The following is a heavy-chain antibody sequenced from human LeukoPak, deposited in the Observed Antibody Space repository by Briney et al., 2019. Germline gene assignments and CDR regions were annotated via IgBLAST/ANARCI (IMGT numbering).Heavy chain of an antibody. V-gene: IGHV1-18*01. CDR1: GCTFTSYG. D-gene: IGHD3-3*01. J-gene: IGHJ4*02. Sequence: ASVKVSCKASGCTFTSYGISWVRQAPGQGLEWMGWISAYNGNTNYAQKLQGRVTMTTDTSTSTAYMELRSLRSDDTAVYYCARDVLRFLEWFPDYWGQGTLVAVRS. CDR3: ARDVLRFLEWFPDY. CDR2: ISAYNGNT.